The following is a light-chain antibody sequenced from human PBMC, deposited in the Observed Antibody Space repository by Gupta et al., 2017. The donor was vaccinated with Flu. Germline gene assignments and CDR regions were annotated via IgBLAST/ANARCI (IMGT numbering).Light chain of an antibody. CDR2: KAS. Sequence: DIQMTQSPPTLSASVGDRVTITCRASQSISSWLAWYQQKPGKAPKLLIYKASSLDSGVPSRFSGSGSGTEFTLTISSLQPDDFATYYCQQYNSYPYTFGQGTKLEIK. V-gene: IGKV1-5*03. J-gene: IGKJ2*01. CDR3: QQYNSYPYT. CDR1: QSISSW.